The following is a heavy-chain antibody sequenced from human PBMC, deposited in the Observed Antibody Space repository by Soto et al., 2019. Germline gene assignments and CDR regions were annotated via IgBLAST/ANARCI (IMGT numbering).Heavy chain of an antibody. CDR2: ISSTGSPI. CDR3: ARGRHYYDSSVFYPDY. D-gene: IGHD3-22*01. V-gene: IGHV3-48*03. Sequence: PXVSLRLSCAASGFTFSSYEMNWVRQAPGKGLEWVSYISSTGSPIYYADSVKGRFTISRDNAKNSLYLQMNSLRAEDTALYYCARGRHYYDSSVFYPDYWGQGTLVTVSS. J-gene: IGHJ4*02. CDR1: GFTFSSYE.